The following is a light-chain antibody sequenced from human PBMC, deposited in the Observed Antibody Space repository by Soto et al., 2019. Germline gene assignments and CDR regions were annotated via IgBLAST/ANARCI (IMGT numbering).Light chain of an antibody. CDR3: QQRYSWLRT. V-gene: IGKV3-11*01. CDR1: QSVGTY. Sequence: EIVLTQSPGTLSLSPGERATLSCRASQSVGTYLTWSQQKPGQAPRLLIYDAFNRATGIPARFSGSGSGTDFTLTINSLEPEDFAVYYCQQRYSWLRTFGQGTKLEIK. J-gene: IGKJ2*01. CDR2: DAF.